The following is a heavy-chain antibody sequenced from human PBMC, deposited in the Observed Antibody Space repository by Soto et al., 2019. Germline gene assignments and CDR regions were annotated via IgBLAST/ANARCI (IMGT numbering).Heavy chain of an antibody. D-gene: IGHD6-6*01. Sequence: PSETLSLTCTVSGGSISSYYWSWIRQPPGKGLEWIGYIYYSGSTYYNPSLKSRVTISVDRSKNQFSLKLSSVTAADTAVYYCARVSSSSDDAFDIWGQGTMVTVSS. V-gene: IGHV4-59*12. CDR2: IYYSGST. CDR3: ARVSSSSDDAFDI. CDR1: GGSISSYY. J-gene: IGHJ3*02.